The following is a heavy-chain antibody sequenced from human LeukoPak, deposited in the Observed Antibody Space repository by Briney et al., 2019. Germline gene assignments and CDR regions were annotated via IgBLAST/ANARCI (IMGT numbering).Heavy chain of an antibody. CDR2: IIPILGIA. D-gene: IGHD3-10*01. J-gene: IGHJ5*02. V-gene: IGHV1-69*04. Sequence: GASVKVSCKASGGTFSSYASSWVRQAPGQGLEWMGRIIPILGIANYAQKFQGRVTITADKSTSTAYMELSSLRSEDTAVYYCARALGTMVRGVSHNWFDPWGQGTLLTVSS. CDR3: ARALGTMVRGVSHNWFDP. CDR1: GGTFSSYA.